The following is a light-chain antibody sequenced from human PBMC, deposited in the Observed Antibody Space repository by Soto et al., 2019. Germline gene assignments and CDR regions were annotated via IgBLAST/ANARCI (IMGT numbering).Light chain of an antibody. Sequence: EIVMTQSPATLSVSPGERATLSCRSSQSITNNYLAWYQQKPGQAPTLLIYGASIRAAGIPDRFSGSGSGTDFTLTIRRLEPEDFAVYYCQQYGSSPRTFGQGTKVDIK. V-gene: IGKV3-20*01. CDR3: QQYGSSPRT. CDR1: QSITNNY. J-gene: IGKJ1*01. CDR2: GAS.